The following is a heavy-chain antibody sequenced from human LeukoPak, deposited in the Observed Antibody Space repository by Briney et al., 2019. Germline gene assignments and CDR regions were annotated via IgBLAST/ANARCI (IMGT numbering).Heavy chain of an antibody. CDR3: ATARRFFAGNGGAFDI. CDR2: VDPEDGET. V-gene: IGHV1-69-2*01. Sequence: ASVKVSCKGSGYTFTDYYMHWVQQAPGKWLEWMGLVDPEDGETIYAEKFQGRVTITADTSTDTAYMELSSLRSEDTAVYYCATARRFFAGNGGAFDIWGQGTMVTVSS. J-gene: IGHJ3*02. CDR1: GYTFTDYY. D-gene: IGHD3-3*01.